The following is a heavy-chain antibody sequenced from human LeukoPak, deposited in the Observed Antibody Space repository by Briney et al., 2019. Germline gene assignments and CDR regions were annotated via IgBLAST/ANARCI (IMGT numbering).Heavy chain of an antibody. J-gene: IGHJ4*01. D-gene: IGHD6-19*01. Sequence: SETLSLTCAVYGGFFSGYYWSWIRRPPGKGLEWIGEINHSGSTNYNPSLKSRVTISVDTSKNQFSLKLSSVTAADTAVYYCARAPRVGYSSGWYYLDYWGHGTLVTVSS. CDR1: GGFFSGYY. CDR2: INHSGST. V-gene: IGHV4-34*01. CDR3: ARAPRVGYSSGWYYLDY.